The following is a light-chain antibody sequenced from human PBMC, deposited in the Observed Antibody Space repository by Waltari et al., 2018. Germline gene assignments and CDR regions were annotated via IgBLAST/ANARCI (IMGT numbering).Light chain of an antibody. CDR2: AAS. V-gene: IGKV1-39*01. CDR3: QASYTTPYS. J-gene: IGKJ2*03. Sequence: DLQMTQSPSSVSASVGDRVTISCRASKNIRSYLSWYQQKPGIAPKLVIYAASTLQSGVPSRFSGSGSGTNFTLTITSLQAEDFATYFCQASYTTPYSFGQGTKVEIK. CDR1: KNIRSY.